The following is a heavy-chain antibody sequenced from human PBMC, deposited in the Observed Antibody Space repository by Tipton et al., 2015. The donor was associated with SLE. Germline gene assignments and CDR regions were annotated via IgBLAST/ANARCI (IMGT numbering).Heavy chain of an antibody. CDR3: AKDGGIYYYGMDV. D-gene: IGHD3-3*01. J-gene: IGHJ6*02. Sequence: QLVQSGAEVKKPGASVKVSCKASGYIFTGYYMHWVRQAPGQGLEWMGWINPNSGGTNYAQKFQGRVTMTRDMSISTAYMELSRLRSEDTAVYYCAKDGGIYYYGMDVWGQGTTVTVSS. CDR2: INPNSGGT. CDR1: GYIFTGYY. V-gene: IGHV1-2*02.